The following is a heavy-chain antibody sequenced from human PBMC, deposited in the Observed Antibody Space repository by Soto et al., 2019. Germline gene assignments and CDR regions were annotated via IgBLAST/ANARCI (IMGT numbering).Heavy chain of an antibody. CDR2: IYYSGST. CDR1: GGSVSSGGYC. D-gene: IGHD2-15*01. V-gene: IGHV4-61*08. CDR3: ARVGCSGASCYSIDYYYYAMDV. Sequence: SETLSLTCTVSGGSVSSGGYCWSWVRQPPGKGLEWIGFIYYSGSTNYNPSLKSRVTISIDTSKNQFALNVSSVTAADTAVYYCARVGCSGASCYSIDYYYYAMDVWGQGTSVTVSS. J-gene: IGHJ6*02.